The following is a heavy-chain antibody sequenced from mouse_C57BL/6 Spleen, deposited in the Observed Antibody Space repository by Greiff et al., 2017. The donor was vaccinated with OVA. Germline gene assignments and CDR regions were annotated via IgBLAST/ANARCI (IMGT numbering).Heavy chain of an antibody. V-gene: IGHV1-74*01. J-gene: IGHJ3*01. CDR2: IHPSDSDT. CDR1: GYTFTSYW. Sequence: VQLQQPGAELVKPGASVKVSCKASGYTFTSYWMHWVKQRPGQGLEWIGRIHPSDSDTNYNQKFKGKATLTVDKSSSTAYMQLSSLTSEDSAVYYCAIEGDYDYDERLAYWGQGTLVTVSA. CDR3: AIEGDYDYDERLAY. D-gene: IGHD2-4*01.